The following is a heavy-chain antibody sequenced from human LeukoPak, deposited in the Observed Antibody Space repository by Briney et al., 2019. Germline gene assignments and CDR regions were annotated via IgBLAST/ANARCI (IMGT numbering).Heavy chain of an antibody. CDR3: AKDMSYDSSGSYFDY. Sequence: GGSLRLSCAASGFTFDGYAIHWVRQAPGKGLEWVSGISWNSGSIGYADSVKGRFTISRDNAKNSLYLQMNSLRAEDTALYYCAKDMSYDSSGSYFDYWGQGTLVTVSS. D-gene: IGHD3-22*01. CDR1: GFTFDGYA. J-gene: IGHJ4*02. V-gene: IGHV3-9*01. CDR2: ISWNSGSI.